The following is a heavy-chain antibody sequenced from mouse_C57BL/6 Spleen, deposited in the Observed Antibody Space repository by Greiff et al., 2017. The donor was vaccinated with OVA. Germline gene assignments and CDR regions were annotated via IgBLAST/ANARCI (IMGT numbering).Heavy chain of an antibody. CDR1: GYSFTGYY. CDR2: INPSTGGT. J-gene: IGHJ3*01. CDR3: ARGGYYGSTCAY. D-gene: IGHD1-1*01. Sequence: EVQLQQSGPELVKPGASVKISCKASGYSFTGYYMNWVKQSPEKSLEWIGEINPSTGGTTYNQKFKAKATLTVDKSSSTAYMQLKSLTSEDSAVYYGARGGYYGSTCAYWGQGTLVTVSA. V-gene: IGHV1-42*01.